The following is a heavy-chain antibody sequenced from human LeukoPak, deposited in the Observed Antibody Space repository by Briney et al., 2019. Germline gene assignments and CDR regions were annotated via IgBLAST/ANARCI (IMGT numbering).Heavy chain of an antibody. J-gene: IGHJ4*02. V-gene: IGHV1-18*01. CDR3: ARDAYYYDSSGYDY. Sequence: ASVKVSCTASGYTFTSYGISWVRQAPGQGLEWMGWISAYNGNTNYAQKLQGRVTMTTDTSTSTAYMELRSLRSDDTAVYYCARDAYYYDSSGYDYWGQGTLVTVSS. CDR2: ISAYNGNT. D-gene: IGHD3-22*01. CDR1: GYTFTSYG.